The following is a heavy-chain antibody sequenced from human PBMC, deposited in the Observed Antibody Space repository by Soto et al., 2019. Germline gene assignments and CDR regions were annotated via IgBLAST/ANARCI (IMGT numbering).Heavy chain of an antibody. V-gene: IGHV4-31*03. CDR3: ARVHSGSYFASPYYFDY. J-gene: IGHJ4*02. Sequence: SETLSLTCTVSGGSISSGGYYWSWIRQHPGKGLEWIGYIYYSGSTYYNPSLKSRVTISVDTSKNQFSLKLSPVTAADTAVYYCARVHSGSYFASPYYFDYWGQGTLVTVSS. CDR2: IYYSGST. CDR1: GGSISSGGYY. D-gene: IGHD1-26*01.